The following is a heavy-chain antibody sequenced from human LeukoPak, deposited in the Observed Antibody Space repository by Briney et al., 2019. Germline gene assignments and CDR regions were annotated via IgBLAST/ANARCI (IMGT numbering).Heavy chain of an antibody. CDR3: AGTPWFGELTLDY. J-gene: IGHJ4*02. CDR1: GFTFTSST. CDR2: IVVGSGNI. Sequence: SVKVSCKASGFTFTSSTIQWVRQARGQRLEWIGWIVVGSGNINYAQKFQERVIITRDMSTTTVYMELSSLRSEDTAVYYCAGTPWFGELTLDYWGQGTLVTVSS. D-gene: IGHD3-10*01. V-gene: IGHV1-58*02.